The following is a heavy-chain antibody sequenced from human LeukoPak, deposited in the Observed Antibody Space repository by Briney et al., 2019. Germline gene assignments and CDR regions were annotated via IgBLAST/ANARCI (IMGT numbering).Heavy chain of an antibody. J-gene: IGHJ3*02. CDR3: ASDLYSSSSGNAFDI. V-gene: IGHV1-46*01. CDR1: GYTFTSYY. Sequence: ASVNVSFKASGYTFTSYYMHWVRQAPGQGLEWMGIINPSGGSTSYAQKFQGRVPMTRDMSTSTVYMELSSLRSEDPAVYYCASDLYSSSSGNAFDIWGQGTMVTVSS. D-gene: IGHD6-13*01. CDR2: INPSGGST.